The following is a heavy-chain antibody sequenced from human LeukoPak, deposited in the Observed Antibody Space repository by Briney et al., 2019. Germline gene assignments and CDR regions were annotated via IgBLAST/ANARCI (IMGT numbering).Heavy chain of an antibody. CDR3: ARERDAFDI. CDR2: FTYDGNDK. J-gene: IGHJ3*02. Sequence: GRSLRLSCAASGFTFSRYAMHWVRQAPGKGLEWVAVFTYDGNDKYYADSVEGRFTISKDNSKNTLYLQMNGLRVEDTGVYFCARERDAFDIWGQGTTVTVS. V-gene: IGHV3-30*04. CDR1: GFTFSRYA.